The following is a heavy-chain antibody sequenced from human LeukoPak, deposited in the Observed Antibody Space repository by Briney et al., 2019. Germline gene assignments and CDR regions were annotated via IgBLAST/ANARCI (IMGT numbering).Heavy chain of an antibody. Sequence: SETLSLTCDVSGYSISSSSYYWGWIRQPPGKGLEWIGSIYYSGSTYYNPSLKSRVTISVDTSKNQFSLKLSSVTAADTAVYYCARHGYCSSTSCCGNWFDHWGQGTLVTVSS. CDR3: ARHGYCSSTSCCGNWFDH. CDR2: IYYSGST. J-gene: IGHJ5*02. CDR1: GYSISSSSYY. V-gene: IGHV4-39*01. D-gene: IGHD2-2*03.